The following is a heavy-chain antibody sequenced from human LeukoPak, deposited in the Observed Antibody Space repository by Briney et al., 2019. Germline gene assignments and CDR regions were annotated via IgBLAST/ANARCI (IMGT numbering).Heavy chain of an antibody. D-gene: IGHD6-13*01. J-gene: IGHJ5*02. CDR1: GYTFTGYY. V-gene: IGHV1-2*06. Sequence: ASVTVSCKASGYTFTGYYMHWVRQAPGQGLEWMGRINPNSGGTNYAQKFQGRVTMTRDTSISTAYMELSRLRSDDTAVYYCAGIAEGSSWYWFDPWGQGTLVTVSS. CDR2: INPNSGGT. CDR3: AGIAEGSSWYWFDP.